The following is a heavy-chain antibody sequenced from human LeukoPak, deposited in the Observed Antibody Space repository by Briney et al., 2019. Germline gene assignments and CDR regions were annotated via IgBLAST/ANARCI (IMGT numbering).Heavy chain of an antibody. CDR1: GFTFSDYW. CDR3: AKGDCNGECYLIDA. J-gene: IGHJ5*02. V-gene: IGHV3-7*03. Sequence: GGSLRLSCAASGFTFSDYWMNWVRQAAGEGLEWVASIKYDGSETNYVDSVKGRFTISRDNAKNFLYMEMTSLRDGDTAWYYCAKGDCNGECYLIDAWGQGTMVTVSS. D-gene: IGHD2-8*01. CDR2: IKYDGSET.